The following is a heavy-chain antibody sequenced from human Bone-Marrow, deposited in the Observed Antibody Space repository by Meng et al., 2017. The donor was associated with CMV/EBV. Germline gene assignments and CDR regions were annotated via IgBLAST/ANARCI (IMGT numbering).Heavy chain of an antibody. V-gene: IGHV4-39*02. Sequence: SETLSLTCTVSGGSISSSGYYWGWIRQPPGKGLEWIGSMYYNENTYYNPSLKSRVTISIDASKNQFSLSLSSVTAADTAVYYCARGGYGGNSRGWFDPWGQGTLVTVSS. D-gene: IGHD4-23*01. CDR2: MYYNENT. J-gene: IGHJ5*02. CDR1: GGSISSSGYY. CDR3: ARGGYGGNSRGWFDP.